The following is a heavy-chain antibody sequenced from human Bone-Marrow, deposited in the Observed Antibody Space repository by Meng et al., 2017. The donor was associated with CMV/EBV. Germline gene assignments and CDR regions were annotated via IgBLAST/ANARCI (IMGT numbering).Heavy chain of an antibody. CDR3: ARASDFWSGSKDWFDP. J-gene: IGHJ5*02. V-gene: IGHV1-18*01. CDR1: GYTFTSYG. CDR2: ISAYNGNT. D-gene: IGHD3-3*01. Sequence: ASVKVSCKASGYTFTSYGISWVRQAPGQGLEWMGWISAYNGNTNYAQKLQGRVTMTTDTSTSTAYMELRSLRSDDTAVYYCARASDFWSGSKDWFDPWGQGTLVTVSS.